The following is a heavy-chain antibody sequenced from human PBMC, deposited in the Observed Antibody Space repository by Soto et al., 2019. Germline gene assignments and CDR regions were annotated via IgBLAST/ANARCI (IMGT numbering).Heavy chain of an antibody. CDR2: TYYRSRWFN. Sequence: SQTLPLTCTISRYPLSTNNPTCASIRQSPSRGLEWLGRTYYRSRWFNDYAGSVKGRITINPDASNNQFSLQLTSLSPDDTAVYYCARLRGDSWFDFWGQGTRVTVSS. CDR3: ARLRGDSWFDF. J-gene: IGHJ5*01. CDR1: RYPLSTNNPT. V-gene: IGHV6-1*01.